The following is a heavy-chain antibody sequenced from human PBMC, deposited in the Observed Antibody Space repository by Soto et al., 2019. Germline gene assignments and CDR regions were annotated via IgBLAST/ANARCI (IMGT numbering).Heavy chain of an antibody. V-gene: IGHV2-5*02. J-gene: IGHJ4*02. CDR3: AHRGGFGAVY. Sequence: QITLKESGPTLVKPTQTLTLTCTFSGFSLSTSGVGVGWIRQPPGKSLEWLALIYWDDDKRYSPSLKSRLTITKDTSKNQVVLTMTNMDPVDTATYYCAHRGGFGAVYWGQGTLVTVSS. CDR1: GFSLSTSGVG. CDR2: IYWDDDK. D-gene: IGHD3-3*01.